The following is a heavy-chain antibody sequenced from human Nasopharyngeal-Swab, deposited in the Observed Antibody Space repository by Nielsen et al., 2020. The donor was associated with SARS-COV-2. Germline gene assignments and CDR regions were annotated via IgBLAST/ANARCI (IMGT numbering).Heavy chain of an antibody. CDR3: AREGAGSETIYYYYNMDV. CDR1: GGSISSSRYY. Sequence: SETLSLTCTVSGGSISSSRYYWGWIRQPPGKGLEWLGSIYYSGSTYYNPSLKSRVTISVDTAKNQFSLKISSVTAAEPAVYYCAREGAGSETIYYYYNMDVWGKGTMVNVSS. V-gene: IGHV4-39*07. CDR2: IYYSGST. D-gene: IGHD1-14*01. J-gene: IGHJ6*03.